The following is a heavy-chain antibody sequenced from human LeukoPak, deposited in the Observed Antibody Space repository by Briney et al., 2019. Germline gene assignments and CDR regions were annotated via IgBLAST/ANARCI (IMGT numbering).Heavy chain of an antibody. D-gene: IGHD2-2*01. CDR2: ISSNGNYI. CDR3: ARVLMGYCSSTSCFIDY. V-gene: IGHV3-21*01. J-gene: IGHJ4*02. Sequence: GGSLRLSCAASGFTFSYYSMNWVRQAPGKGLEWVSSISSNGNYIYYADSLKGRFTISRDNAKSSLYLQMNSLRAEDTAVYYCARVLMGYCSSTSCFIDYWGQGTLVTVSS. CDR1: GFTFSYYS.